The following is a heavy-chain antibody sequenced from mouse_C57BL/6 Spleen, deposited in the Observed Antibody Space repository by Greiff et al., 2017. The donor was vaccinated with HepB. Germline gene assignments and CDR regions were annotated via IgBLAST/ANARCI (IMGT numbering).Heavy chain of an antibody. D-gene: IGHD1-1*01. CDR2: ISDGGSYT. CDR1: GFTFSSYA. CDR3: ARRFDYYGSSYYAMDY. V-gene: IGHV5-4*03. Sequence: EVMLVESGGGLVKPGGSLKLSCAASGFTFSSYAMSWVRQTPEKRLEWVATISDGGSYTYYPDNVKGRFTISRDNAKNNLYLQMSHLKSEDTAMYYCARRFDYYGSSYYAMDYWGQGTSVTVSS. J-gene: IGHJ4*01.